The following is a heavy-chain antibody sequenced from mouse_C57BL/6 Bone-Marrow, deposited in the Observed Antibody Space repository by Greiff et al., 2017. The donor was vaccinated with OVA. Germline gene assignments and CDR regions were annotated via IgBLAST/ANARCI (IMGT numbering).Heavy chain of an antibody. Sequence: DVKLQESGAELVRPGASVKLSCTASGFNIKDDYMHWVKERPEQGLEWIGWIDPENGDTEYASKFQGKATITADTSSKTVYLHLSSLTSEDTAVYYCATDRYWGRGTALPVSA. CDR1: GFNIKDDY. CDR3: ATDRY. J-gene: IGHJ2*01. V-gene: IGHV14-4*01. CDR2: IDPENGDT.